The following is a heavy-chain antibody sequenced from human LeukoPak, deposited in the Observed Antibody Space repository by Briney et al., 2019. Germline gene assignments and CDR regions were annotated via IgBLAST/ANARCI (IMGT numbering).Heavy chain of an antibody. J-gene: IGHJ4*02. D-gene: IGHD5-24*01. V-gene: IGHV4-59*01. CDR1: GGSISSYY. CDR3: ARGEMASTFDY. Sequence: SETLSLTCTVSGGSISSYYWSWIRQPPGKGLEWIGYIYYSGSTNYNPSLKSRVTISVYTSKNQFSLKLSSVTAADTAVYYCARGEMASTFDYWGQGTLVTVSS. CDR2: IYYSGST.